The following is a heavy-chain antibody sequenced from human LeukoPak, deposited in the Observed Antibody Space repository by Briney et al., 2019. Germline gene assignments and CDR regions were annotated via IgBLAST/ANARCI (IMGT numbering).Heavy chain of an antibody. V-gene: IGHV3-7*01. D-gene: IGHD6-6*01. CDR3: ARVRAARSNWFDP. CDR1: GFTFSSYA. CDR2: IKQDGSEK. J-gene: IGHJ5*02. Sequence: GGSLRLSCAASGFTFSSYAMSWVRQAPGKGLEWVANIKQDGSEKYYVDSVKGRFTISRDNAKNSLYLQMNSLRAEDTAVYYCARVRAARSNWFDPWGQGTLVTVSS.